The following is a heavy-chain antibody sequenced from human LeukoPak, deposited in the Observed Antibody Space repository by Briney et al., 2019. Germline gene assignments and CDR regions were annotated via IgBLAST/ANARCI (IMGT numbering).Heavy chain of an antibody. CDR3: ARDTYSSSFVPLDY. Sequence: GGSLRLSCEASGFTFSSYRMNWVRQAPGKGLEGVSYISSSSSTIYYADSVKGRFTISRDNAKNSLYLQMNSLRAEDTAVYYCARDTYSSSFVPLDYWGQGTLVTVSS. CDR1: GFTFSSYR. V-gene: IGHV3-48*04. J-gene: IGHJ4*02. D-gene: IGHD6-13*01. CDR2: ISSSSSTI.